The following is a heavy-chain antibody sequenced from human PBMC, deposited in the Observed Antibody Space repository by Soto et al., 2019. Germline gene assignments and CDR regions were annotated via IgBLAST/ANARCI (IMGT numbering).Heavy chain of an antibody. Sequence: LRLSCAASGFTFSSYAMSWVRHAPGKGLEWVSAISGSGGSTYYADSVKGRFTISRDNSKNTLYLQMNSLRAEDTAVYYCAKDGVLRFLEWLLYYDYWGQGTLVTVSS. D-gene: IGHD3-3*01. V-gene: IGHV3-23*01. J-gene: IGHJ4*02. CDR3: AKDGVLRFLEWLLYYDY. CDR1: GFTFSSYA. CDR2: ISGSGGST.